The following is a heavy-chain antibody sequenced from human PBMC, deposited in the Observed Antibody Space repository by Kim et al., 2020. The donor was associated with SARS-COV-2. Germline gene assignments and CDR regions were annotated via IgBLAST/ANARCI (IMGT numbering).Heavy chain of an antibody. CDR2: IYYSGST. D-gene: IGHD2-2*01. CDR3: ARSLGCSSTSCWGEYYYYMDV. V-gene: IGHV4-39*01. J-gene: IGHJ6*03. Sequence: SETLSLTCTVSGGSISSSSYYWGWIRQPPGKGLEWIGSIYYSGSTYYNPSLKSRVTISVDTSKNQFSLKLSSVTAADTAVYYCARSLGCSSTSCWGEYYYYMDVWGKGTTVTVSS. CDR1: GGSISSSSYY.